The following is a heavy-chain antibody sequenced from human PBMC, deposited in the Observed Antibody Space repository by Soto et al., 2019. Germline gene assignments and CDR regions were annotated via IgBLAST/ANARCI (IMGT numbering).Heavy chain of an antibody. V-gene: IGHV4-4*02. Sequence: QVQLQESGPGLVKPSGTLSLTCTVSGGSMSSSNWWNWVRQPPGKGLEWIGEAHHSGRTNYNPSLKGRVTISVDKSKNPFSLKLSSVTAADTAVYYCARSEATVLDNWGQGTLVTVSS. CDR3: ARSEATVLDN. D-gene: IGHD4-17*01. CDR2: AHHSGRT. J-gene: IGHJ4*02. CDR1: GGSMSSSNW.